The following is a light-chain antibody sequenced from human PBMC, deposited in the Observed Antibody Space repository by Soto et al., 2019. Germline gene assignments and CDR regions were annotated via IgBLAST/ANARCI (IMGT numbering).Light chain of an antibody. CDR3: QQYDNLPIT. J-gene: IGKJ5*01. CDR2: DAS. CDR1: QDISNY. V-gene: IGKV1-33*01. Sequence: DIQMTQSRSSLSASLGDIVTITCQASQDISNYLNWYQQKPGKAPKLLIYDASNLETGVPSRFSGSGSGTDFTFTISSLQPEDIATYYCQQYDNLPITFGQGTRLEIK.